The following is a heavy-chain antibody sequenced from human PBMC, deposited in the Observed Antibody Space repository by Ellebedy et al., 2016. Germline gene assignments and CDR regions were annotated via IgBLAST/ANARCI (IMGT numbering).Heavy chain of an antibody. CDR1: GYTFTNYD. Sequence: ASVKVSCKASGYTFTNYDINWVRQATGQGLEWMGWMNHNSGNTSYAQKFQGRVTMTRNTSINTADMELSSLRAEDTAVYYCTRTQTTMPEYNYGMDVWGQGTTVTVSS. J-gene: IGHJ6*02. CDR3: TRTQTTMPEYNYGMDV. D-gene: IGHD2-2*01. V-gene: IGHV1-8*01. CDR2: MNHNSGNT.